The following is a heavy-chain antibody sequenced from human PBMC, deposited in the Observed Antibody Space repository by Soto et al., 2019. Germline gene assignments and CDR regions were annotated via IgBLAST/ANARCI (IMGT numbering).Heavy chain of an antibody. CDR3: ASDSGPYNY. CDR1: GFMFSTYG. Sequence: GGGVVQPGRSLSLSCVASGFMFSTYGMHWVRQAPGKGLAWVALISYDGSVKYHADFVKGRFTISRDNSKNTLYLQMDTLGPADTAVYFCASDSGPYNYWGQGSLVTVSS. CDR2: ISYDGSVK. D-gene: IGHD2-15*01. J-gene: IGHJ4*02. V-gene: IGHV3-30*03.